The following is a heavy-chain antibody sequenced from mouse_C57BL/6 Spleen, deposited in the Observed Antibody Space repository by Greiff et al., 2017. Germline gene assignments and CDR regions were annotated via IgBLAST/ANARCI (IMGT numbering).Heavy chain of an antibody. V-gene: IGHV1-42*01. D-gene: IGHD1-1*01. CDR1: GYSFTGYY. J-gene: IGHJ4*01. Sequence: EVQLQQSGPELVKPGASVKISCKASGYSFTGYYMNWVKQSPEKSLEWIGEINPSTGGTTYNQKFKAKATLTVDKSSSTAYMQLKSLTSEDSAVYYCAREEILITTVDDAMDYWGQGTSVTVSS. CDR2: INPSTGGT. CDR3: AREEILITTVDDAMDY.